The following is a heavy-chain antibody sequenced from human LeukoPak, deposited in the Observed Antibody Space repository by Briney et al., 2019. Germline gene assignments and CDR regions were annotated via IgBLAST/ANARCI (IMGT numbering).Heavy chain of an antibody. CDR3: ARAESRGCSLDY. CDR2: IGIADDT. Sequence: GGSLRLSCAASGFTISSYDMHWVRQVTGKGLEWVSGIGIADDTYYSGSVKGRFTISREKGKNSLYLQMSSLRVGDTAVYYCARAESRGCSLDYWGQGTLVIVSS. D-gene: IGHD5-18*01. V-gene: IGHV3-13*01. CDR1: GFTISSYD. J-gene: IGHJ4*02.